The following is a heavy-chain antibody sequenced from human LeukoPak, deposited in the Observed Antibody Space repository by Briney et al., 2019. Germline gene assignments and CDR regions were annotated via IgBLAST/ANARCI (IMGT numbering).Heavy chain of an antibody. CDR3: ARRLYGSGSSNAFDI. J-gene: IGHJ3*02. CDR2: IDWDDDK. V-gene: IGHV2-70*01. D-gene: IGHD3-10*01. Sequence: SGPALVKPTQTLTLTCTFSGFSLSTSGMCVSWIRQPPGKALEWLALIDWDDDKYYSTSLKTRLTISKDTSKNQVVLTMTNMDPVDTATYYCARRLYGSGSSNAFDIWGQGTMVTVSS. CDR1: GFSLSTSGMC.